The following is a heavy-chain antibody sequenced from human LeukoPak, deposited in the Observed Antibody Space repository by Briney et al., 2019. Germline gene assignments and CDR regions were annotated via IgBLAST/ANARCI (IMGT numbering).Heavy chain of an antibody. D-gene: IGHD3-9*01. J-gene: IGHJ4*02. CDR1: GFTFSSYA. V-gene: IGHV3-30-3*01. CDR2: ISYDGSNK. CDR3: ARDPGIRYFDWSFDY. Sequence: GGSLRLSCAASGFTFSSYAMHWVRQAPGKGLEWVAVISYDGSNKYYADSVKGRFTISRDNSKDTLYLQMNSLRAEDTAVYYCARDPGIRYFDWSFDYWGQGTLVTVSS.